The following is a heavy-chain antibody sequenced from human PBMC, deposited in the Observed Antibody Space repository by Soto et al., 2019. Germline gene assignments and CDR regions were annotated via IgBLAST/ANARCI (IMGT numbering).Heavy chain of an antibody. J-gene: IGHJ4*02. CDR1: GGSISSSSYY. D-gene: IGHD7-27*01. V-gene: IGHV4-39*01. CDR2: IYYSGSI. Sequence: SETLSLTCSVSGGSISSSSYYWGWIRQPPGKGLEWIGSIYYSGSIYYNPSLKSRVTISVDTSKNQFSLKLSSVTAAETAVYYCASGKLGMEYFFDYWGQGTLVTVSS. CDR3: ASGKLGMEYFFDY.